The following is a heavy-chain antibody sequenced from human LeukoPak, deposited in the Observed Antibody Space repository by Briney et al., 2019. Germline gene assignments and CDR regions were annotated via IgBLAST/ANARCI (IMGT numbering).Heavy chain of an antibody. J-gene: IGHJ6*02. Sequence: ASVKVSCKASGYTFTGYYMHWVRQAPGQGLEWMGWINPNSGGTNYAQKFQGRVTMTRDTSISTAYMELSRLRSDDAAVYYCAREYDSSGYSYYGMDVWGQGTTVTVSS. CDR2: INPNSGGT. V-gene: IGHV1-2*02. CDR1: GYTFTGYY. D-gene: IGHD3-22*01. CDR3: AREYDSSGYSYYGMDV.